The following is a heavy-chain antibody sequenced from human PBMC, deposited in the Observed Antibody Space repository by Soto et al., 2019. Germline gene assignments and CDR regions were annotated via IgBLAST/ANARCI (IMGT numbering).Heavy chain of an antibody. V-gene: IGHV3-30-3*01. Sequence: GGSLRLSCAASGFTFSSYAMPWVRQAPGKGLEWVAVISYDGSNKYYADSVKGRFTISRDNSKNTLYLQMNSLRAEDTAVYYCAREWELLRTFDYWGQGTLVTVSS. CDR1: GFTFSSYA. CDR2: ISYDGSNK. CDR3: AREWELLRTFDY. D-gene: IGHD1-26*01. J-gene: IGHJ4*02.